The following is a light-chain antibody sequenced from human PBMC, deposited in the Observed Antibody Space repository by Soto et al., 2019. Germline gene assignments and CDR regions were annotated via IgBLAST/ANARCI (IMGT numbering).Light chain of an antibody. V-gene: IGKV3-20*01. J-gene: IGKJ5*01. CDR3: QQYGSSLIN. Sequence: TQSXATLSFSIWEXXXXXXXASQSISSSYLEWYQQKXGQAPRLLMYDASXRATGIPDRLSGSGSGTDFTLNISRLEPEEFAVYYCQQYGSSLINYGQGTRLEIK. CDR2: DAS. CDR1: QSISSSY.